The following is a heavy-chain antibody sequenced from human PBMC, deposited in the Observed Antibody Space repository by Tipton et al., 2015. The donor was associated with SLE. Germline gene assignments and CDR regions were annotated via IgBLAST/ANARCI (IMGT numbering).Heavy chain of an antibody. CDR2: IYYSGTT. CDR3: ARLRWFSPRIDY. Sequence: TLSLTCTVSGGSISSSSYYWGWIRQPPGKGLEWIGTIYYSGTTYYTPSLKSRVTISVDSSKNQFSLKLSSVTAADTAVYYCARLRWFSPRIDYWGQGTLVTVSS. J-gene: IGHJ4*02. V-gene: IGHV4-39*01. D-gene: IGHD3-10*01. CDR1: GGSISSSSYY.